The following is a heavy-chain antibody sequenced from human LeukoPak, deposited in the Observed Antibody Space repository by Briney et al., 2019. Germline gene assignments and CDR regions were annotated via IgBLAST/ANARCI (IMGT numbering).Heavy chain of an antibody. Sequence: GGSLRLSCAASGFTFSRYWMLWVRQAPGKGLESVSRINTDGTVTTYADSVKGRFTVPRDNADNTMFLQMNSVRDEDTAVYYCATKQWLAPPPDSWGQGTPVTVSS. CDR2: INTDGTVT. J-gene: IGHJ4*02. CDR3: ATKQWLAPPPDS. V-gene: IGHV3-74*01. CDR1: GFTFSRYW. D-gene: IGHD6-19*01.